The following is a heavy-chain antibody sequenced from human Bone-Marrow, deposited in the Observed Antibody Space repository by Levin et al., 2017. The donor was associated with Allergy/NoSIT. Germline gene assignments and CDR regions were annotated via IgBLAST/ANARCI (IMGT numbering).Heavy chain of an antibody. J-gene: IGHJ4*02. CDR3: ARFRIAARPRYSSGWYLVDY. D-gene: IGHD6-19*01. V-gene: IGHV3-33*01. Sequence: GGSLRLSCAASGFTFSSYGMHWVRQAPGKGLEWVAVIWYDGSNKYYADSVKGRFTISRDNSKNTLYLQMNSLRAEDTAVYYCARFRIAARPRYSSGWYLVDYWGQGTLVTVSS. CDR1: GFTFSSYG. CDR2: IWYDGSNK.